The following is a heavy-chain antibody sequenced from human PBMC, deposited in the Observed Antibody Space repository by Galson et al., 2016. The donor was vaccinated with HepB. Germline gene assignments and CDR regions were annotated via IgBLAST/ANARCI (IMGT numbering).Heavy chain of an antibody. V-gene: IGHV4-4*02. D-gene: IGHD1-26*01. CDR3: ARRKDSGTYSGAFDI. Sequence: SETLSLTCAVSGGSISSGNWWTWVRQPPGKGLEGIGEISYIGTSNYNTLITSRITISVDKSKNQFSLKATSGTAADTAVYYCARRKDSGTYSGAFDIWGQGTMVTVSS. J-gene: IGHJ3*02. CDR1: GGSISSGNW. CDR2: ISYIGTS.